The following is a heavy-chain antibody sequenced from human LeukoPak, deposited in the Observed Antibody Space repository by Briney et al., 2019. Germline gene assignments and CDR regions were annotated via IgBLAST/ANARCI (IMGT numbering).Heavy chain of an antibody. J-gene: IGHJ6*02. CDR1: GFTFSSYS. CDR2: ISSSSSYI. D-gene: IGHD1-26*01. CDR3: ARDGRLDYYGMDV. V-gene: IGHV3-21*01. Sequence: GGSLRLSCAASGFTFSSYSMNWVRQAPGKGLEWVSSISSSSSYIYYADSVKGRFTISRDNAKNSLYLQMNSLRAEDTAVYHCARDGRLDYYGMDVWGQGTTVTVSS.